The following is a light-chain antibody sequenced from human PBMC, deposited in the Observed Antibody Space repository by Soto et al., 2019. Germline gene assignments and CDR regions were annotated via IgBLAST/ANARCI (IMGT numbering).Light chain of an antibody. CDR3: QQHNTYPT. V-gene: IGKV1-5*03. Sequence: DIQMTQSPSTLSASVGDRVTISCRASQSIGTWLAWYQQKPGKAPKLLIYKASSLESGVPSRFSGSGSGTEFTLTISSLQPDDFATYYCQQHNTYPTFGQGTKVDIK. J-gene: IGKJ1*01. CDR2: KAS. CDR1: QSIGTW.